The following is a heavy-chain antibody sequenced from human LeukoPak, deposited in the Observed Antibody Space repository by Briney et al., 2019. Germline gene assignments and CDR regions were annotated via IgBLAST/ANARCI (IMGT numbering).Heavy chain of an antibody. D-gene: IGHD6-19*01. CDR2: ISSSSSYI. V-gene: IGHV3-21*01. CDR3: AFIAVAGTFDY. J-gene: IGHJ4*02. CDR1: GFTFSSYS. Sequence: GGSLRLSCAASGFTFSSYSMNWVRQAPGRGLEWVSSISSSSSYIYYADSVKGRFTISRDNAKNSLYLQMNSLRAEDTAVYYCAFIAVAGTFDYWGQGTLVTVSS.